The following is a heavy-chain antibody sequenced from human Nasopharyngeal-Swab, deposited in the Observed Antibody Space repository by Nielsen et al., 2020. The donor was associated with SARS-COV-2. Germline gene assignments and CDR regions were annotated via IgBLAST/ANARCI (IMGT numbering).Heavy chain of an antibody. Sequence: GESLKISCAASGFTFSSYGMHWVRQAPGKGLEWVAVISYDGSNKYYADSVKGRFTISRDNSKNTLYLQMNSLRAEDTAVYYCAKARGVVGALSYFDYWGQGTLVTVSS. CDR3: AKARGVVGALSYFDY. D-gene: IGHD1-26*01. V-gene: IGHV3-30*18. CDR2: ISYDGSNK. J-gene: IGHJ4*02. CDR1: GFTFSSYG.